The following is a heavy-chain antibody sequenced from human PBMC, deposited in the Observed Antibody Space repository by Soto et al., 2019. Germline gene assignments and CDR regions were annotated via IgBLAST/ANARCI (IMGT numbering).Heavy chain of an antibody. J-gene: IGHJ6*02. Sequence: QVQLQESGPGLVKPSQTLSLTCTVSGGSISSGGYYWTCIRQHPGKGLEWIGYNYYSGITYYNPSLKRRVTISLDTSKNQFSLKLSSVTAADTAVYYCARGSSIAGLYYGMDVWGQVTTVTVSS. D-gene: IGHD6-6*01. CDR1: GGSISSGGYY. CDR2: NYYSGIT. CDR3: ARGSSIAGLYYGMDV. V-gene: IGHV4-31*03.